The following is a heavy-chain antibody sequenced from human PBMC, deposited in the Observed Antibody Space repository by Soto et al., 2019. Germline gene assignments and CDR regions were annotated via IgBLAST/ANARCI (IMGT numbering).Heavy chain of an antibody. J-gene: IGHJ4*02. CDR2: IRVSNGDT. Sequence: QVQLVQSGAELKKPGASVKVSCKASGDTFSRFDVSWLRQVPGQGLEWMGWIRVSNGDTNYTQKFQSRVTMTTDTSTGTVFMDLRSLRPDDTALYYCARDYSSASGANFNLWGQATLVTVSS. CDR1: GDTFSRFD. D-gene: IGHD6-19*01. CDR3: ARDYSSASGANFNL. V-gene: IGHV1-18*01.